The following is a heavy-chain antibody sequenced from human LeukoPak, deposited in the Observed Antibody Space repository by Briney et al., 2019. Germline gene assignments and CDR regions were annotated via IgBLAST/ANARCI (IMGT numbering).Heavy chain of an antibody. CDR2: IYYSGST. CDR3: ASGNHLRYFDHDAFDI. J-gene: IGHJ3*02. V-gene: IGHV4-59*01. D-gene: IGHD3-9*01. Sequence: SETLSLTCTVSGVSISSYYWSWIRQPPGKGLEWIGYIYYSGSTNYNPSLKSRVTISVDTSKNQFSLKLSSVTAADTAVYYCASGNHLRYFDHDAFDIWGQGTMVTVSS. CDR1: GVSISSYY.